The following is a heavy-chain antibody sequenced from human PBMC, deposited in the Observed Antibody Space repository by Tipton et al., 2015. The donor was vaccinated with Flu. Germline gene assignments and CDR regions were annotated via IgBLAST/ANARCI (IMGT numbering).Heavy chain of an antibody. CDR1: GHTFTNNN. CDR3: ATEDRYYGMDI. CDR2: MNPISGHA. Sequence: QSGPEVKNPGASVKVSCNASGHTFTNNNINWVRQAGGQGLEWMGWMNPISGHAVYAQKFQGRVTFIRDGAMMSSYMDLSSLKPEDTAVYYCATEDRYYGMDIWGQGTTVTVSS. V-gene: IGHV1-8*03. J-gene: IGHJ6*02.